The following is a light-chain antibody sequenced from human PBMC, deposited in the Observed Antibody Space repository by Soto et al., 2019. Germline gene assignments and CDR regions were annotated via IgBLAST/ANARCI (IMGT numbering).Light chain of an antibody. CDR3: QQYNSYSSWT. CDR2: DVS. CDR1: QSISRY. J-gene: IGKJ1*01. Sequence: DIQMTQSPSTLSVSVGDRVTITCRASQSISRYLGWYQQKPGKAPNLLIYDVSILESGVPSRFSGSGSGTEFTLTISSLQADDFATYYCQQYNSYSSWTFGHGTKVEI. V-gene: IGKV1-5*01.